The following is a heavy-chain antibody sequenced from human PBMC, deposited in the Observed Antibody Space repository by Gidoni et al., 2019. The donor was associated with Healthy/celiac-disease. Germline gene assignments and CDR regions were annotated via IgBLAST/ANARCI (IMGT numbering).Heavy chain of an antibody. J-gene: IGHJ6*02. CDR1: GGSFRGYY. Sequence: QVQLQQWGAGLLKPSATLSLTCAVYGGSFRGYYWSWIRQPPGKGLEWIGEINHSGSTNYNPSLKSRVTISVDTSKNQFSLKLSSVTAADTAVYYCAREAGTVVTSDPDYYYYGMDVWGQGTTVTVSS. CDR3: AREAGTVVTSDPDYYYYGMDV. D-gene: IGHD2-15*01. CDR2: INHSGST. V-gene: IGHV4-34*01.